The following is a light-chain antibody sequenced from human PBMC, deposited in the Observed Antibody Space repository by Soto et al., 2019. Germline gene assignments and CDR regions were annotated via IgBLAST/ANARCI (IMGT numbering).Light chain of an antibody. CDR2: DAS. Sequence: EIVLRQSPATLSMSPGERATLSCRASQNIDNFLVWYQQKPGQAPRLLIYDASKRATGIPARFSGSGSGTDFTLTISSLEPEDFAVYYCQQRYTLITFGPGTKVDIQ. CDR3: QQRYTLIT. V-gene: IGKV3-11*01. J-gene: IGKJ3*01. CDR1: QNIDNF.